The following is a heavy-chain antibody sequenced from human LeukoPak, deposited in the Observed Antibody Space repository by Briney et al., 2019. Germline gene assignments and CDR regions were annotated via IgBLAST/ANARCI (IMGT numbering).Heavy chain of an antibody. CDR1: SGSISSSSYY. Sequence: SETLSLTCTVSSGSISSSSYYWSWIRQPPGKGLEWIGYIYYSGSTNYNPSLKSRVTISVDTSKNQFSLKLSSVTAADTAVYYCARDKDYFDSGGAFDIWGQGTMVTVSS. V-gene: IGHV4-61*01. CDR2: IYYSGST. CDR3: ARDKDYFDSGGAFDI. D-gene: IGHD3-22*01. J-gene: IGHJ3*02.